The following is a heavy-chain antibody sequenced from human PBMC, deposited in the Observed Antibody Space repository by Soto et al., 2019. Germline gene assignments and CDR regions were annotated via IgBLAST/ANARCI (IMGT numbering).Heavy chain of an antibody. J-gene: IGHJ5*02. V-gene: IGHV4-59*01. D-gene: IGHD3-3*01. CDR1: GGSISSYY. CDR3: ARAPLAQGFWSGYRNWFDP. CDR2: IYYSGST. Sequence: SETLSLTCTVSGGSISSYYWSWIRQPPGKGLEWIGYIYYSGSTNYNPSLKSRVTISVDTSKNQFSLKLSSVTAADTAVYYCARAPLAQGFWSGYRNWFDPWGQGTLVTVSS.